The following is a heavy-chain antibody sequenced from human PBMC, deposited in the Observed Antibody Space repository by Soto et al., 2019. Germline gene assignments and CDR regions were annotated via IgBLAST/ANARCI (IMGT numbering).Heavy chain of an antibody. Sequence: ASVKVSCKASGYTFTSYGISWVRQAPGQGLEWTGWISAYNGNTNYAQKLQGRVTMTTDTSTSTAYMELRSLRSDDTAVYYCARENYDFWSGYPYYYYGMDVWGQGTTVTVSS. CDR3: ARENYDFWSGYPYYYYGMDV. CDR2: ISAYNGNT. V-gene: IGHV1-18*01. CDR1: GYTFTSYG. J-gene: IGHJ6*02. D-gene: IGHD3-3*01.